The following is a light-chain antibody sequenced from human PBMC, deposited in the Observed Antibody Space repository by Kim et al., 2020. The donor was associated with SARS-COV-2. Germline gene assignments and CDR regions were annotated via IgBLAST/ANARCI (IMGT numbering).Light chain of an antibody. V-gene: IGKV3-11*01. CDR2: DAS. CDR3: QQRSNWPPAAT. J-gene: IGKJ4*01. Sequence: PGERATRSCRASQSVSSYLAWYQQKPGQAPRLLIYDASNRATGIPARFSCSGSGTDFTLTISSLEPEDFAVYYCQQRSNWPPAATFGGGTKVDIK. CDR1: QSVSSY.